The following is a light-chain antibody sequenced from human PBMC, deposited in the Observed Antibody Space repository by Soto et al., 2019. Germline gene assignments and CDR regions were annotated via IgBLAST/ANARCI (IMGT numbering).Light chain of an antibody. CDR2: GNN. CDR1: SSNIGSNA. J-gene: IGLJ2*01. Sequence: QSVLTQPPSASGTPGQRVTISCSGSSSNIGSNAVHWYQQLPGTAPKLLIYGNNRRPSGVPDRFSGSKSGTSASLAISGLQSEDEADHYCAAWDDSLNGLFGGGTQLTVL. V-gene: IGLV1-44*01. CDR3: AAWDDSLNGL.